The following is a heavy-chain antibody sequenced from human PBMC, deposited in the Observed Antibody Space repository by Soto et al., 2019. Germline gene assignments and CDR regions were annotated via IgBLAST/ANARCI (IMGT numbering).Heavy chain of an antibody. CDR1: GYTFTSHD. J-gene: IGHJ4*02. V-gene: IGHV1-8*01. CDR2: MNPNSGNT. CDR3: ARWDYGDYARFDY. Sequence: QVLLVQSGAEVKKSGASVKVSCKASGYTFTSHDINWVRQATGQGLEWMGWMNPNSGNTGYAQKFQGRVTMTRNTSISTAYMELSSLRSEDTAVYYCARWDYGDYARFDYWGQGTLVTVSS. D-gene: IGHD4-17*01.